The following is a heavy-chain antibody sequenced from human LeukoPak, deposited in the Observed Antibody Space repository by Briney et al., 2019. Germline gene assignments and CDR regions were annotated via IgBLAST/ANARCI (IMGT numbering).Heavy chain of an antibody. J-gene: IGHJ6*02. V-gene: IGHV1-2*02. CDR2: INPNSGGT. Sequence: ASVKVSCKASGYTLTDYYMHWVRQAPGQGLEWMGWINPNSGGTNYAQKFQGRVTMTRDTSISTAYMELSRLRSDDTAVYYCARESKIVGATFDYYYGMGVWGQGTTVTVSS. CDR1: GYTLTDYY. D-gene: IGHD1-26*01. CDR3: ARESKIVGATFDYYYGMGV.